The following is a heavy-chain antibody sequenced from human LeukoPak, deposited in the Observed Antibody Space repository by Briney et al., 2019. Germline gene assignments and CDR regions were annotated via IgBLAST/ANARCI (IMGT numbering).Heavy chain of an antibody. CDR2: IYYSGDT. Sequence: PSETLSLTCTVARGSISGYSWSWIRQSPGGGLEWIGYIYYSGDTAYNPSLRSRVTLSVDTSKNQFSLQLRSVTTADTAVYYCVRGPYGASISKWFDPWGQGTQVIVSP. J-gene: IGHJ5*02. CDR1: RGSISGYS. D-gene: IGHD4/OR15-4a*01. V-gene: IGHV4-59*01. CDR3: VRGPYGASISKWFDP.